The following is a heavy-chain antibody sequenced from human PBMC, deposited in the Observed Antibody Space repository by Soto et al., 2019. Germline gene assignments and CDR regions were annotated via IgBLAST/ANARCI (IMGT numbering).Heavy chain of an antibody. CDR3: ARDVVPAPSDDSSGYYYSYFDY. CDR1: GFTFSRYW. V-gene: IGHV3-7*01. Sequence: GGSLRLSCAASGFTFSRYWMTWVRQAPGKGLEWVANIKQDGSEKYYVDSVKGRFTISRDNAKNSLYLQMNSLRAEDTAVYYCARDVVPAPSDDSSGYYYSYFDYWGQGTLVTVSS. J-gene: IGHJ4*02. CDR2: IKQDGSEK. D-gene: IGHD3-22*01.